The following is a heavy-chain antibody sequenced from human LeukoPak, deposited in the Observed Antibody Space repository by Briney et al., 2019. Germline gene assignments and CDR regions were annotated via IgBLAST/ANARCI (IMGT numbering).Heavy chain of an antibody. CDR1: GGSISSYY. Sequence: SETLSLTCTVSGGSISSYYWSWIRQPPGKGLEWIGYIYYSGSTNYNPSLKSRVTISVDTSKNQFSLKLSSVTAADTAVYYCARQYYYDSSGYSLWGRGTLVTVSS. CDR2: IYYSGST. CDR3: ARQYYYDSSGYSL. J-gene: IGHJ4*02. V-gene: IGHV4-59*08. D-gene: IGHD3-22*01.